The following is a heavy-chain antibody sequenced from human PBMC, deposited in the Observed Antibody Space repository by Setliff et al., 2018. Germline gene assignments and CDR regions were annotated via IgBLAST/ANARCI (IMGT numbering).Heavy chain of an antibody. CDR1: GGTFRSDG. Sequence: ASVKVSCKASGGTFRSDGFNWVRQAPGQGLEWMGRIIPVFRTAKYAQKFQGRVTITKNTSTSTAYMDLSSLRSEDTAVYYCARGLGKSNHSPLGVWGQGTTVTVSS. D-gene: IGHD4-4*01. CDR2: IIPVFRTA. J-gene: IGHJ6*02. CDR3: ARGLGKSNHSPLGV. V-gene: IGHV1-69*05.